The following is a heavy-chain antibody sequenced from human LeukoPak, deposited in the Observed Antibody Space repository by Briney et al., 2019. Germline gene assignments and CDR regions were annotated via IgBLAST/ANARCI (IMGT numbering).Heavy chain of an antibody. CDR2: ISGSGGST. Sequence: PGGSLRLSCVASGFTFGAYAMGWVRQAPGKGLEWVSVISGSGGSTYHADSVKGRFTISRDNSKSTLYLQMNSLRAEDTAVYYCARGNGYNYAYYFDYWGQGTLVTVSS. CDR3: ARGNGYNYAYYFDY. V-gene: IGHV3-23*01. CDR1: GFTFGAYA. D-gene: IGHD5-18*01. J-gene: IGHJ4*02.